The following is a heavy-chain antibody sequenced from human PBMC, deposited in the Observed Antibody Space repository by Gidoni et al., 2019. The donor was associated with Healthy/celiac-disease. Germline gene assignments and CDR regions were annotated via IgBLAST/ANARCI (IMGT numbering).Heavy chain of an antibody. CDR2: IYYSGST. J-gene: IGHJ2*01. D-gene: IGHD6-19*01. V-gene: IGHV4-31*03. CDR3: ARDGALGEGSGEGFDL. Sequence: QVQLQESGPGLVKPSQTLSLTCTVSGGSISSGGYYWSWSRQHPGQGLEWIGYIYYSGSTYYNPSLKSRVTISVDTSKNQFSLKLSSVTAADTAVYYCARDGALGEGSGEGFDLWGRGTLVTVSS. CDR1: GGSISSGGYY.